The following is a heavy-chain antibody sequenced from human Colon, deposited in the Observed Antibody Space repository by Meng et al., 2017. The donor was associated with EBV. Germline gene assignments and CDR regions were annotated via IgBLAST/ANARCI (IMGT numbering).Heavy chain of an antibody. V-gene: IGHV4-34*01. Sequence: QVQLQQWGAGLLKPSETLSRSCAVYGGSFRDYYWTWIRHPPGEGLEWIGEIDHRGNTKYNPSLKSRVTISLDTSKKQFSLKVSSVTAADSAVYYCARRGPSGNFSPWSQGALVTVSS. D-gene: IGHD3-10*01. CDR2: IDHRGNT. CDR3: ARRGPSGNFSP. J-gene: IGHJ5*02. CDR1: GGSFRDYY.